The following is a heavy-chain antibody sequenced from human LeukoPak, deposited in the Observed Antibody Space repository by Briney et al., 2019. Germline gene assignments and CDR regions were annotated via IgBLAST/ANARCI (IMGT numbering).Heavy chain of an antibody. J-gene: IGHJ6*02. CDR3: ARMASGMDV. CDR1: GFTFSSFW. D-gene: IGHD5-24*01. Sequence: PGGSLRLSCAASGFTFSSFWMHWVRYAPGKGLVWVSRINGDGSSTTYADSVKGRFTISRDNAKNTLYLQMNGLRAEDTAVYYCARMASGMDVWGQGTTVTVSS. V-gene: IGHV3-74*01. CDR2: INGDGSST.